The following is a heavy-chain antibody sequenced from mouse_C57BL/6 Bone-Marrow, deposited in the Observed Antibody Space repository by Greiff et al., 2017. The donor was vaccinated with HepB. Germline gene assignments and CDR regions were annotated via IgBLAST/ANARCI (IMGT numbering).Heavy chain of an antibody. Sequence: EVQLQQSGAELVRPGASVKLSCTASGFNIKDDYMHWVKQRPEQGLEWIGWIDPENGDTEYASKFQGKATITADTSSNTAYLQPSSLTSEDTAVYYCTTCYSNSFAYWGQGTLVTVSA. D-gene: IGHD2-5*01. CDR1: GFNIKDDY. J-gene: IGHJ3*01. CDR3: TTCYSNSFAY. V-gene: IGHV14-4*01. CDR2: IDPENGDT.